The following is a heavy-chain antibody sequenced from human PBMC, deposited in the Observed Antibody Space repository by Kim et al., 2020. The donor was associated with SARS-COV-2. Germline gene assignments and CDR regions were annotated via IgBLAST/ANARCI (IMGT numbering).Heavy chain of an antibody. V-gene: IGHV3-15*01. CDR1: GFTFSNAW. J-gene: IGHJ4*02. CDR3: TTDLISNYYGDYAFDY. D-gene: IGHD4-17*01. CDR2: IKSKTDGGTT. Sequence: GGSLRLSCAASGFTFSNAWMSWVRQAPGKGLEWVGRIKSKTDGGTTDYAAPVKGRFTISRDDSKNTLYLQMNSLKTEDTAVYYCTTDLISNYYGDYAFDYWGQGTLVTVSS.